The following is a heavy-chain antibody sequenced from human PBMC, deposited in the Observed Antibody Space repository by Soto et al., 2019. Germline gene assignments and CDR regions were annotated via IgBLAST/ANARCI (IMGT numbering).Heavy chain of an antibody. CDR3: AKGRYRSDWSYDF. D-gene: IGHD6-19*01. V-gene: IGHV3-23*01. CDR1: GFTFSTHA. CDR2: IGGSGVST. Sequence: GGSLRLSCAASGFTFSTHAMAWVRQAPGKGLEWVSTIGGSGVSTYYGDPVKGRFTISRDNSQNPVDLQLNSLRAGDTAIYFCAKGRYRSDWSYDFWGQGTLVTVSS. J-gene: IGHJ4*02.